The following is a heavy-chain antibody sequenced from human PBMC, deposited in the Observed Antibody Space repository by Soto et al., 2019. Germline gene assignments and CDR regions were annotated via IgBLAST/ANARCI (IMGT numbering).Heavy chain of an antibody. Sequence: PSETLSLTCAVYGGSFSGYYWTWIRQPPGKGQEWVGEINHRGSTNYNPSLKSRVTISVDTSKNQFSLRLSSVTAADTAVYYCARVRGRLWFGELYRGYFDYWGQGTLVTVSS. V-gene: IGHV4-34*01. CDR2: INHRGST. CDR1: GGSFSGYY. D-gene: IGHD3-10*01. J-gene: IGHJ4*02. CDR3: ARVRGRLWFGELYRGYFDY.